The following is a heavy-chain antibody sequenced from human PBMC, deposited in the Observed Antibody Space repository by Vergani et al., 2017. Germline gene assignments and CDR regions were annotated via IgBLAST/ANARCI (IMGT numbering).Heavy chain of an antibody. V-gene: IGHV4-39*01. Sequence: QLQLQESGPGLVKPSETLSLTCTVSGGSITYGAFYWGWIRQSPGKGLEWIGGVYYSENKFYNPSLESRVTLSIDKTKNQFSLKLKSVTAADTAVYYCARCFRDEGMIYGGTVENWFDPWGQGTLVTVSS. CDR1: GGSITYGAFY. D-gene: IGHD3-22*01. J-gene: IGHJ5*02. CDR2: VYYSENK. CDR3: ARCFRDEGMIYGGTVENWFDP.